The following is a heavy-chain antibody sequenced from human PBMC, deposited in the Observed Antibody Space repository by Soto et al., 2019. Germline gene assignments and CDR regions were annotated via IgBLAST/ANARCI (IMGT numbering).Heavy chain of an antibody. Sequence: SGTLTLTCTVSGGSISSGGYYWSCIRQHPGKGLEWIGYIYYSGSTYYNPSLKSRVTISVDTSKNQFSLKLSSVTAADTAVYYCARVGGINWFDPWGQGTLVTVSS. D-gene: IGHD3-16*01. J-gene: IGHJ5*02. CDR2: IYYSGST. CDR3: ARVGGINWFDP. CDR1: GGSISSGGYY. V-gene: IGHV4-31*03.